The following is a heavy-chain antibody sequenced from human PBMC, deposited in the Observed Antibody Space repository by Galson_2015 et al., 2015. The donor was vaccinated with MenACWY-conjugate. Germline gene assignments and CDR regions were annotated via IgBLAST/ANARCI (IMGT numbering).Heavy chain of an antibody. CDR3: AKDARGSTIFGVMDV. J-gene: IGHJ6*03. V-gene: IGHV3-23*01. Sequence: FTISRDNSQNTLYLQMNSLSAEDTAVYYCAKDARGSTIFGVMDVWGKGTTVTVSS. D-gene: IGHD3-3*01.